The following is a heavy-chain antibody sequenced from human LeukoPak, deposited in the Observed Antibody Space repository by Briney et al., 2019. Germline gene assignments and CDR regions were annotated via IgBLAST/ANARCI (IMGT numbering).Heavy chain of an antibody. CDR3: ARQDSSGWALPQDC. CDR1: GGTFSSYA. Sequence: ASVKVSCKASGGTFSSYAISWVRQAPGQGLEWMGWINPNSGGTNYAQKFQGRVTMTRDTSISTAYMDLSRLRSDDTAVYYCARQDSSGWALPQDCWGLGTLVTVSS. V-gene: IGHV1-2*02. D-gene: IGHD6-19*01. J-gene: IGHJ4*02. CDR2: INPNSGGT.